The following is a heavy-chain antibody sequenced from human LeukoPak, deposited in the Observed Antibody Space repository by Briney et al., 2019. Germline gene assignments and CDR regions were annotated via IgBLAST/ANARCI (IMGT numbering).Heavy chain of an antibody. Sequence: SETLSLTCAVYGGSFSGYYWSWIRQPPGKGLEWIGEINHSGSTNYNPSLKSRVTIPVDTSKNQFSLKLSSVTAADTAVYYCARLPIVVVPAAIPRDAFDIWGQGTMVTVSS. CDR3: ARLPIVVVPAAIPRDAFDI. CDR1: GGSFSGYY. CDR2: INHSGST. J-gene: IGHJ3*02. V-gene: IGHV4-34*01. D-gene: IGHD2-2*01.